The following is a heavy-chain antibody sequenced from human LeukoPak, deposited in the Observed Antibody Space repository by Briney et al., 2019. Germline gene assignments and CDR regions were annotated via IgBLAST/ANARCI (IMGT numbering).Heavy chain of an antibody. Sequence: GVSLRLSCAASGFTFSTYDMNWVRQAPGKGLEWVSYISSSSRTISYADSVKGRFTISRDNAKNSLYLQMNSLRAEDTAVYYCARLRYYAMDVWGQGTTVTASS. CDR1: GFTFSTYD. CDR2: ISSSSRTI. V-gene: IGHV3-48*01. J-gene: IGHJ6*02. CDR3: ARLRYYAMDV.